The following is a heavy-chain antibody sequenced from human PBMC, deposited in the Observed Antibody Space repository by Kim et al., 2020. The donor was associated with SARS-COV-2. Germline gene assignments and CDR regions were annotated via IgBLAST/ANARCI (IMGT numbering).Heavy chain of an antibody. D-gene: IGHD3-10*01. J-gene: IGHJ4*02. CDR3: AKLKAGIHFDY. V-gene: IGHV3-23*01. Sequence: YYGDPVKGRFTISRDNSKTTLYLKMNSLRGEDTAVYCCAKLKAGIHFDYWGQGTLVTVSS.